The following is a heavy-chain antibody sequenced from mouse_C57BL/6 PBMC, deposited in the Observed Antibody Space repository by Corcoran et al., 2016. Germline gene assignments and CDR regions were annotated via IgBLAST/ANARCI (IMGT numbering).Heavy chain of an antibody. D-gene: IGHD1-1*01. J-gene: IGHJ1*03. CDR1: GYTFTTYG. CDR2: INTYSGVP. CDR3: ARSLRGYFDV. V-gene: IGHV9-3*01. Sequence: QIQLVQSGPELKKPGETVKISCKASGYTFTTYGMSWVKQAPGKGLKWMGWINTYSGVPTYADDFKGRFDFSLETSASTAYLQINNLKNEDTATYFCARSLRGYFDVWGTGTTVTVSS.